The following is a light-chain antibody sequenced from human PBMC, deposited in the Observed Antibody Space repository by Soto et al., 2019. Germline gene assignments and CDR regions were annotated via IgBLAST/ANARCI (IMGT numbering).Light chain of an antibody. Sequence: EIVMTQSPATLSVSPGARATLSCRASQSVSSNLAWYQQKPGQAPRLLIYGASTRATGFPARFSGSGSGTEFTLTISSLQSEDSAVYYCQQYNKWPRTFGQGTKVVIK. CDR1: QSVSSN. V-gene: IGKV3-15*01. J-gene: IGKJ1*01. CDR3: QQYNKWPRT. CDR2: GAS.